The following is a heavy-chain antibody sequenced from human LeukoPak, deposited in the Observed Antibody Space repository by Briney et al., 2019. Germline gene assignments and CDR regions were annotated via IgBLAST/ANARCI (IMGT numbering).Heavy chain of an antibody. V-gene: IGHV4-30-2*01. CDR1: GGSISSGGYS. CDR2: IYHSGST. J-gene: IGHJ4*02. CDR3: ARGAQSYYFDY. Sequence: SQTLSLTCAVSGGSISSGGYSWSWIRQPPGKGLEWIGYIYHSGSTYYNPSLKSRVTISVDRSKNQFSLKLSSVTAADTAVYYCARGAQSYYFDYWGQGTLVSVSS.